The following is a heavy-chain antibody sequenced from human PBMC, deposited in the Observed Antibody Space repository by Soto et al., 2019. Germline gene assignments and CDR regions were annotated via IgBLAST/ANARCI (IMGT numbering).Heavy chain of an antibody. CDR3: ARDGSRYDFWSGPYYFDY. Sequence: SETLSLTCTVSGGSISTYYWSWIRQPPWKGLEWIGYIYYSGSTNYNPSLKSRVTISVDTSKNQFSLKLSSVSAADTAVYYCARDGSRYDFWSGPYYFDYWGQGTLVTVSS. D-gene: IGHD3-3*01. CDR2: IYYSGST. J-gene: IGHJ4*02. CDR1: GGSISTYY. V-gene: IGHV4-59*01.